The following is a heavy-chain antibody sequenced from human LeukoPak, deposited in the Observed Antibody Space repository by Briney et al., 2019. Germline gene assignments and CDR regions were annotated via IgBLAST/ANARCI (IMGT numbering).Heavy chain of an antibody. CDR3: ARVINYYDSSGLYYYFDY. J-gene: IGHJ4*02. CDR2: ISRGSDYI. D-gene: IGHD3-22*01. Sequence: PGGSLRLSCAASGFTFSSYSMNWVRQAPGKGLEWVSSISRGSDYIYYADSVKGRFTISRDNAKNSLYLQMNSLRAEDTAVYYCARVINYYDSSGLYYYFDYWGQGTLVTVSS. V-gene: IGHV3-21*01. CDR1: GFTFSSYS.